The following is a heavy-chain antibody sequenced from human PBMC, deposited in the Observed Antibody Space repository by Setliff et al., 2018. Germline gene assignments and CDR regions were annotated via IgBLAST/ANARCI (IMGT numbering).Heavy chain of an antibody. J-gene: IGHJ6*03. V-gene: IGHV3-33*01. CDR2: IWYDGSNK. CDR1: GFTFSSYG. D-gene: IGHD2-21*02. CDR3: ARDPILDYGSGLMVTAIQGYMDV. Sequence: GGSLRLSCAASGFTFSSYGMHWVRQAPGKGLEWVAAIWYDGSNKYYADSVKGRFTVSRDNSKNTLYLQMNSLRPEDTAVYYCARDPILDYGSGLMVTAIQGYMDVWGKGTTVTVSS.